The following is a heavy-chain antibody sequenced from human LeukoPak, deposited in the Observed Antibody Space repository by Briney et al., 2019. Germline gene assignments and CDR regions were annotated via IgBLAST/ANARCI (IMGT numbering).Heavy chain of an antibody. CDR2: IHPNSSGT. Sequence: DSVNVTCTASGYTFTGYYMHWMRQAPAQGHERMGWIHPNSSGTNYAQKFQDRVTMARDTSTSTAYMRLSSLRSAATALYYWASDGIAGSSGWFWFDPWGQGTLVTVSS. CDR1: GYTFTGYY. V-gene: IGHV1-2*02. J-gene: IGHJ5*02. CDR3: ASDGIAGSSGWFWFDP. D-gene: IGHD6-25*01.